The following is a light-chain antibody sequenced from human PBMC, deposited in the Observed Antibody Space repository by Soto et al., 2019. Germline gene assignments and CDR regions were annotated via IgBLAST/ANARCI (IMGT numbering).Light chain of an antibody. J-gene: IGKJ5*01. CDR1: QSVTTW. CDR3: QKYSTYPIT. V-gene: IGKV1-5*03. CDR2: KAS. Sequence: DIQMTQSPSTLSASVVYIVTITFRSSQSVTTWLAWYQQKPGKAPKLLIYKASNLESGLPSRFTGSGSGTEFTLTISSLQSDDFATYYCQKYSTYPITFGQGTRLEIK.